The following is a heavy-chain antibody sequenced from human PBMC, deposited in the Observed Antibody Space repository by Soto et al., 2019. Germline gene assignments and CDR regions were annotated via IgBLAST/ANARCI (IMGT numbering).Heavy chain of an antibody. V-gene: IGHV3-7*01. CDR2: IKQDGSET. D-gene: IGHD6-19*01. CDR3: ARLYPGSGWPYHYYGMDV. CDR1: GFTFSSSW. J-gene: IGHJ6*02. Sequence: HPGGSLRLSCAASGFTFSSSWMSWVRQAPGKGLEWVANIKQDGSETYYVDSVTGRFTISRDNAENSLYLQVNSLRAEDTAAYYCARLYPGSGWPYHYYGMDVWGQGTTVTVSS.